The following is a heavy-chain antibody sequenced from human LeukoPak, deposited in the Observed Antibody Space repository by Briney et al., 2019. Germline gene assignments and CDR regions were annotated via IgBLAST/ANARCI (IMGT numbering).Heavy chain of an antibody. CDR1: GGTFTSYV. J-gene: IGHJ5*02. Sequence: ASVKVSCKASGGTFTSYVISWVRQAPGQGLEWMGWISAYNGNTNYAQKLQGRVTMTTDTSTSTAYMELRSLRSDDTAVYYCARVPQGTGANWFDPWGQGTLVTVSS. CDR3: ARVPQGTGANWFDP. D-gene: IGHD1-1*01. CDR2: ISAYNGNT. V-gene: IGHV1-18*01.